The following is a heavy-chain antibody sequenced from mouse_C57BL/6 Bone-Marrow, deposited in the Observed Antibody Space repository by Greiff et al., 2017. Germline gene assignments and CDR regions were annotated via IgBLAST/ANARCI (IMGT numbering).Heavy chain of an antibody. V-gene: IGHV1-74*01. CDR3: ANIYYDYDDPV. Sequence: QVQLQQPGAELVKPGASVKVSCEASSYTFTSYWMHWVKQRPGQGLEWIGRIHPSDSDTNYNQKFKGKATLTVDKSSSTAYMQLSSLTSEDSAVYYCANIYYDYDDPVWGTGTTVTVSS. CDR1: SYTFTSYW. J-gene: IGHJ1*03. CDR2: IHPSDSDT. D-gene: IGHD2-4*01.